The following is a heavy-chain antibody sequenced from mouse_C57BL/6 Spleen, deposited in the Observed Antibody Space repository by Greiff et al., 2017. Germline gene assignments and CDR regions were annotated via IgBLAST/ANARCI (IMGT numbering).Heavy chain of an antibody. CDR1: GFTFSSYA. V-gene: IGHV5-4*01. D-gene: IGHD1-1*01. J-gene: IGHJ4*01. Sequence: EVQVVESGGGLVKPGGSLKLSCAASGFTFSSYAMSWVRQTPEKRLEWVATISDGGSYTYYPDNVKGRFTISRDNAKNNLYLQMSHLKSEDTAMYYCARDRILRGVYAMDYWGQGTSVTVSS. CDR3: ARDRILRGVYAMDY. CDR2: ISDGGSYT.